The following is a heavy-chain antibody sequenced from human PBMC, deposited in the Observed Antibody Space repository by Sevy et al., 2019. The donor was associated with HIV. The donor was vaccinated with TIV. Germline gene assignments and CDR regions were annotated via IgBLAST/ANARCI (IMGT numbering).Heavy chain of an antibody. CDR3: ARLKRYYDSSGMVDY. CDR2: ISSSSSYI. Sequence: GGSLRLSCAASGFTFSSYSMNWVRQAPGKGLEWVSSISSSSSYIYYADSVKGRFTISRDNAKNSLYLQMNSLRAEDTAVYDCARLKRYYDSSGMVDYWGQGTLVTVSS. J-gene: IGHJ4*02. CDR1: GFTFSSYS. V-gene: IGHV3-21*01. D-gene: IGHD3-22*01.